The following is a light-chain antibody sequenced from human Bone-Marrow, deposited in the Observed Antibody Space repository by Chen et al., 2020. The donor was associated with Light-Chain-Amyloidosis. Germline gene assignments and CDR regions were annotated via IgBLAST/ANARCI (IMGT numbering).Light chain of an antibody. CDR2: KTS. Sequence: DVQMTQSPSTLSASVGDRITITCRPSQTINGWLAWYQQKPGKVPKVLIYKTSTVETGVPSRFTGSGSGTEFTLTITSLQPDDFATYYCLQYYSFWTFGQGTKVEIK. CDR1: QTINGW. J-gene: IGKJ1*01. V-gene: IGKV1-5*03. CDR3: LQYYSFWT.